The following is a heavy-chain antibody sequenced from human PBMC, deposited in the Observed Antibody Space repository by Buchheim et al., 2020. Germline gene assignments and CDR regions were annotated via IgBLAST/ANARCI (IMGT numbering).Heavy chain of an antibody. J-gene: IGHJ4*02. V-gene: IGHV4-34*01. CDR2: INHSGST. Sequence: QVQLQQWGAGLLKPSETLSLTCAVYGGSFSGYYWSWIRQPAGKGLEWIGEINHSGSTNYNPSLKSRVTISVDTSKNQFSLKLSSVTAADTAVYYCARAGSYYDFWSGYYGLDYWGQGTL. D-gene: IGHD3-3*01. CDR1: GGSFSGYY. CDR3: ARAGSYYDFWSGYYGLDY.